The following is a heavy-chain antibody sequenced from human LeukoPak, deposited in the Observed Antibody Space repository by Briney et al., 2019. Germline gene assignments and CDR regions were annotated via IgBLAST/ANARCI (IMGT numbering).Heavy chain of an antibody. D-gene: IGHD3-10*01. V-gene: IGHV4-31*03. J-gene: IGHJ4*02. CDR2: IHHSGRS. CDR1: ADSLSSGGHY. CDR3: ARGGNRFGGFYFDY. Sequence: SETLPLTCTVSADSLSSGGHYWAWIRRFPGKGLESIGFIHHSGRSRHNPSLKDRVAISVDTSRKQFALKLSSVTAADTAMYYCARGGNRFGGFYFDYWGQGIQVIVSS.